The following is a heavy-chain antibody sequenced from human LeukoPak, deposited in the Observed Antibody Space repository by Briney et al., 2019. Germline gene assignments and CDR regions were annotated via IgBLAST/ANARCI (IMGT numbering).Heavy chain of an antibody. D-gene: IGHD1-26*01. J-gene: IGHJ4*02. CDR1: GGTFSSYA. V-gene: IGHV1-69*04. CDR2: IIPIFGIA. Sequence: VASVKVSCKASGGTFSSYAISWVRRAPGQGLEWMGRIIPIFGIANYAQKFQGRVTITADKSTSTAYMELSSLRSEDTAVYYCARAPSSGSYFDYWGQGTLVTVSS. CDR3: ARAPSSGSYFDY.